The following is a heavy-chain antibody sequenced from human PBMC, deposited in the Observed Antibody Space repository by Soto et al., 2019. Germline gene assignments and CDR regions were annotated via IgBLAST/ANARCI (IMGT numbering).Heavy chain of an antibody. Sequence: QVQLQESGPGLVKPSQTLSLTCTVSGGSISSGYYWNWIRQHPGKGLEWIGYIYYSGSTYYNPSLKSRLTISLDTSKSQFSLKLSSVTAADTAVYYCARLPYEGSAYYGTTDDDWGQGTLVTVSS. J-gene: IGHJ4*02. D-gene: IGHD3-22*01. CDR1: GGSISSGYY. V-gene: IGHV4-31*03. CDR2: IYYSGST. CDR3: ARLPYEGSAYYGTTDDD.